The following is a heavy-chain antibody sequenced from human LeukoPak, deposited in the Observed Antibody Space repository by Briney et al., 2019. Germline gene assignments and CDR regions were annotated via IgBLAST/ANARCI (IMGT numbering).Heavy chain of an antibody. Sequence: PGGSLRLSCAASGFTFGSYSMHWVRQAPGKGLEWISYISTGGSTIYYADSVKGRFTISRDNAKNSLYLQMSSLRADDTALYYCTRSRTTDYWGQGTLVTVSS. CDR2: ISTGGSTI. D-gene: IGHD1-7*01. V-gene: IGHV3-48*01. J-gene: IGHJ4*02. CDR1: GFTFGSYS. CDR3: TRSRTTDY.